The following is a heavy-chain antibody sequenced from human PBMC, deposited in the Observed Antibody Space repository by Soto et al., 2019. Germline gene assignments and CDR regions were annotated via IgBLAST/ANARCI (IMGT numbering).Heavy chain of an antibody. V-gene: IGHV3-64*01. J-gene: IGHJ4*02. CDR1: GFTCSSYD. CDR2: ISSNGGTT. D-gene: IGHD1-7*01. CDR3: VRRVSGNYDY. Sequence: EVQLAESGGGMVQPGGSLRVSCVASGFTCSSYDMHWVRQAPGKGLEYVSSISSNGGTTYYGNSVKGRFTISRDNSKNTLYLQMCSLRAEDMAVYYCVRRVSGNYDYWGQGTLVTVSS.